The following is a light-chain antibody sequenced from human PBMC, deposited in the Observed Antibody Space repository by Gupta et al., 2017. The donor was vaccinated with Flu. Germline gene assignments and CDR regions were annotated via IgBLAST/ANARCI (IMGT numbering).Light chain of an antibody. V-gene: IGKV1-39*01. CDR3: QQSDRAPYS. Sequence: GARVTITCRASQNIDNYLSWYRHKPGKAPEALIYGASGLQSGVPSRFSGSGSGTHYTLTISRLQPEDFATYYCQQSDRAPYSFGQGTKLEIK. CDR2: GAS. CDR1: QNIDNY. J-gene: IGKJ2*03.